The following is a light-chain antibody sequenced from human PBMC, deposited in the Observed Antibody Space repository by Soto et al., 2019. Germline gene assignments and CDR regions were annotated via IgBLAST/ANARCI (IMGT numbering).Light chain of an antibody. V-gene: IGKV3-15*01. CDR1: QSVSSN. J-gene: IGKJ1*01. CDR2: GAS. CDR3: QQYNNWPQT. Sequence: EIVMTQSPATLSVSPGERATLSCRASQSVSSNLAWYQQKPGQARRLLIYGASTRATGIPARFSASGSGTEFTLTISSLQSEDFTVYYCQQYNNWPQTFGQGTKVEIK.